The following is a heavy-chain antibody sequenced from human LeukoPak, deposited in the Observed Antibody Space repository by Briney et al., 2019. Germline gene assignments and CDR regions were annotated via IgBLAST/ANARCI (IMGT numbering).Heavy chain of an antibody. CDR2: IYYSGST. CDR3: ARYVDIVTTSDAFDI. J-gene: IGHJ3*02. Sequence: SETLSLTCTVSGGSISSSYWSWIRQPPGKGLEWIGYIYYSGSTNYNPSLKSRVTISVDTSKNQFSLKVSSVTAADTAVYYCARYVDIVTTSDAFDIWGQGTMVTVSS. D-gene: IGHD5-12*01. V-gene: IGHV4-59*01. CDR1: GGSISSSY.